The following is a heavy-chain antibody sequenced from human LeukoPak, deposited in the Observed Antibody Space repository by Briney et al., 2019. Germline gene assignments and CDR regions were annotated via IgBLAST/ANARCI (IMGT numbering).Heavy chain of an antibody. CDR3: ARAALVTTPPDP. D-gene: IGHD4-17*01. CDR1: EFTFSNYA. V-gene: IGHV3-30*04. Sequence: GRSLRLSCADSEFTFSNYAMHWVRQAPGKGLEWVALISYDGSNRFYADSVKGRFTISRDNSKNTLYLQINSLRVEDTAVYFCARAALVTTPPDPWGQGTLVTVSS. CDR2: ISYDGSNR. J-gene: IGHJ5*02.